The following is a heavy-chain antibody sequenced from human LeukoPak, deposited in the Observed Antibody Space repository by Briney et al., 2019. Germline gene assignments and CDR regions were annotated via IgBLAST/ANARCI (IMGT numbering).Heavy chain of an antibody. CDR3: ARVDVMDV. CDR1: GFAFSIYS. J-gene: IGHJ6*02. CDR2: ISSSSNTI. D-gene: IGHD3/OR15-3a*01. V-gene: IGHV3-48*02. Sequence: AGGSLRLSCAASGFAFSIYSMNWVRQAPGKGLEWVSYISSSSNTIYYADSVKGRFTISRDNAQNSLYLRMDSLRDEDTAVYFCARVDVMDVWGQGTTVTVSS.